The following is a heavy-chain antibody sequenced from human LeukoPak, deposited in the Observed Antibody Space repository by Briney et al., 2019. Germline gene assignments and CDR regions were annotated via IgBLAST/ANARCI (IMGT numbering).Heavy chain of an antibody. Sequence: PSETLSLTCAVYGGSFSGYYWSWIRQPPGKGLEWIGEINHSGSTNYNPSLKSRVTISVDTSKNQFSLKPSSVTAADTAVYYCARTGVPAAMGEDYWGQGTLVTVSS. V-gene: IGHV4-34*01. CDR3: ARTGVPAAMGEDY. J-gene: IGHJ4*02. D-gene: IGHD2-2*01. CDR2: INHSGST. CDR1: GGSFSGYY.